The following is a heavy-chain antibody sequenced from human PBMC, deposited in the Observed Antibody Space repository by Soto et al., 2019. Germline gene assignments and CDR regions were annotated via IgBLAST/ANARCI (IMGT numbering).Heavy chain of an antibody. Sequence: QVQLVESWGGVVPPGRSLRLSCAASGFSFNDYAMHWVRQAPGKGLEWVATISYHGNNRDYADSVKGRFTISRDNSKNTLYLQMNSLRAEDTAVYYCAKWHCSGYGYFDYWGQGTLVTVSS. D-gene: IGHD2-15*01. J-gene: IGHJ4*02. CDR3: AKWHCSGYGYFDY. CDR1: GFSFNDYA. CDR2: ISYHGNNR. V-gene: IGHV3-30*04.